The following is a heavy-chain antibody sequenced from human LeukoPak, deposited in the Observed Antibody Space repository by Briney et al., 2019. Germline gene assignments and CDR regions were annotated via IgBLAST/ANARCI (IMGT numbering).Heavy chain of an antibody. CDR3: VRQMIRFWFDP. V-gene: IGHV3-7*01. D-gene: IGHD3-16*01. CDR2: INPDGSQK. Sequence: GGSLRLSCAASGFTFSLYWMTWVRQSPGKGLEWVADINPDGSQKYSVDSVKGRFTISRDNAKNSLFLQMNSLRAEDTAVYYCVRQMIRFWFDPWGQGTQVTVSS. J-gene: IGHJ5*02. CDR1: GFTFSLYW.